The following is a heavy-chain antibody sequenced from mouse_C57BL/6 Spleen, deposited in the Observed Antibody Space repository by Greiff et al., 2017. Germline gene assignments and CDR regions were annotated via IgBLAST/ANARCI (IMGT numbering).Heavy chain of an antibody. V-gene: IGHV3-6*01. CDR1: GYSITSGYY. J-gene: IGHJ1*03. CDR3: ARDPYYYGSRPYFDV. Sequence: EVQLQQSGPGLVKPSQSLSLTCSVTGYSITSGYYWNWIRQFPGNKLEWMGYISYDGSNNYNPSLKNRISITRDTSKNQFFLTLNSVTTDDTATYYGARDPYYYGSRPYFDVWGTGTTVTVSS. CDR2: ISYDGSN. D-gene: IGHD1-1*01.